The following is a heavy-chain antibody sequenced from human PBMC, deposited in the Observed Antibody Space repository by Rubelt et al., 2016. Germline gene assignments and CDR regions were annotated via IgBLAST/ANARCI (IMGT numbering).Heavy chain of an antibody. D-gene: IGHD6-19*01. Sequence: QVQLVQSGAEVKKPGASVKVSCKASGYTFTGYYMHWVRQAPGQGLEWVGRINPNSGGTNYAHKLQGRVTTTRDTSITTAYMELRRPRSADAAVFYCASESSSGWYIDYWGQGTLVTVSS. CDR3: ASESSSGWYIDY. CDR2: INPNSGGT. CDR1: GYTFTGYY. J-gene: IGHJ4*02. V-gene: IGHV1-2*06.